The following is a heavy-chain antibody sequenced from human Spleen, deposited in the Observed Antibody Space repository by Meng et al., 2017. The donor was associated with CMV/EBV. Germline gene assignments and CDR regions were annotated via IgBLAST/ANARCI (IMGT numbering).Heavy chain of an antibody. Sequence: GGSLRLSCAASGFTVSSNFMTWVRQAPGKGLEWVSVIYSGGSTYYTDSVKGRFTISRDNFKNTVYLQMNSLRAEDTAVYYCARATGEWYYGMDVWGQGTTVTVSS. CDR1: GFTVSSNF. CDR2: IYSGGST. D-gene: IGHD7-27*01. CDR3: ARATGEWYYGMDV. J-gene: IGHJ6*02. V-gene: IGHV3-53*01.